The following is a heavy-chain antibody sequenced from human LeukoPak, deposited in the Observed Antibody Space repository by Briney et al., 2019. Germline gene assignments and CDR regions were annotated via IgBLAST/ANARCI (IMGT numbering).Heavy chain of an antibody. CDR1: GFTFSSYA. CDR2: ISGSGGST. Sequence: GGSLRLSCAASGFTFSSYAMSWVRQAPGKGLEWVSAISGSGGSTYYADSVKGRFTISRDNPKNTLYLQMNSLRAEDTAVYCCAKDLHPYYYDSSGYYYQDYWGQGTLVTVSS. J-gene: IGHJ4*02. CDR3: AKDLHPYYYDSSGYYYQDY. D-gene: IGHD3-22*01. V-gene: IGHV3-23*01.